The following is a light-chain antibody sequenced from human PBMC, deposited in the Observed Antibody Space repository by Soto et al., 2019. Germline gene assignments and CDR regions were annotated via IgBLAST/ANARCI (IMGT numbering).Light chain of an antibody. CDR2: AAS. CDR1: QDIGND. J-gene: IGKJ4*01. V-gene: IGKV1-6*01. CDR3: LKDYNFPLT. Sequence: AIQMTQSPSSVSASLGDRVTITCRASQDIGNDLAWYQQRPGQAPKLLIYAASSLQSGLPSRFSGGGSGTDFTLTINTLQPGDIATYYCLKDYNFPLTFGGGTKVEIK.